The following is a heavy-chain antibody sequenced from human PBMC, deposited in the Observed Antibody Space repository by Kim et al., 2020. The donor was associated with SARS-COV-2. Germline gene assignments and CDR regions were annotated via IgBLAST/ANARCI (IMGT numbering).Heavy chain of an antibody. CDR1: GSIFNRYV. V-gene: IGHV1-3*01. CDR3: ARGFCNDVNCFNWFDP. CDR2: INAANGNT. D-gene: IGHD2-15*01. J-gene: IGHJ5*02. Sequence: ASVKVSCKASGSIFNRYVMHWVRQAPGQRLEWMGWINAANGNTKYSQKFQGRVTITWDTSARTAYMDLSSLTSEDTAVYYCARGFCNDVNCFNWFDPWGQGTLVTVSS.